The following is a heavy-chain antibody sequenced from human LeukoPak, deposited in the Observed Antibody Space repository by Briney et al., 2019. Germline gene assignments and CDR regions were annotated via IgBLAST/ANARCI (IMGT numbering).Heavy chain of an antibody. J-gene: IGHJ4*02. CDR3: ARVPEYSSSSFNY. D-gene: IGHD6-6*01. V-gene: IGHV1-2*02. Sequence: SSVKVSCKASGYTFTGYYMHWVRQAPGQGLEWMGWINPNSWCTNYPQKLHGRVTMSRDTSISTAYMELSRLRSDDAAVYCCARVPEYSSSSFNYWGQGTLVTVSS. CDR2: INPNSWCT. CDR1: GYTFTGYY.